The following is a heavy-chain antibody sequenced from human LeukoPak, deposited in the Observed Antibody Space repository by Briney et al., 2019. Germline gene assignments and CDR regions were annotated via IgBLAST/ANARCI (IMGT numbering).Heavy chain of an antibody. CDR3: AKDFVPYNIQFDY. D-gene: IGHD3-9*01. CDR2: TSGGGAGT. Sequence: PGGSLRLSCAASGLSFRFYAMSWVRQAPGKGLEWVSSTSGGGAGTYYADSVRGRFNISRDNSKNTLYLQMNSLRPEDTALYYCAKDFVPYNIQFDYWGQGALVTVSS. V-gene: IGHV3-23*01. CDR1: GLSFRFYA. J-gene: IGHJ4*02.